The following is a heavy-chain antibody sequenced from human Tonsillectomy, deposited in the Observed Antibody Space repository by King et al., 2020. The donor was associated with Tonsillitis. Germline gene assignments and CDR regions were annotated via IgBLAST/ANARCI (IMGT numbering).Heavy chain of an antibody. V-gene: IGHV3-11*06. D-gene: IGHD5-24*01. CDR3: ARAGDVYSHSDF. CDR1: GFTFSDYY. Sequence: QVQLVESGGGLVKPGGSLRLSCAASGFTFSDYYISWIRQAPGKGREWLSYISGSNIYTNYSDSVKGRFTISRDNAKNSVYLQMNSLRAEDTAVYYCARAGDVYSHSDFWGQGTLVTVSS. J-gene: IGHJ4*02. CDR2: ISGSNIYT.